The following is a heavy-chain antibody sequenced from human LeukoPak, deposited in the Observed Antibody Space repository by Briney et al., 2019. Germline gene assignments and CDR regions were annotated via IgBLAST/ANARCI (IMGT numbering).Heavy chain of an antibody. D-gene: IGHD3-16*01. Sequence: GGSLRLSCAASGFKFSDHYIDWVRQAPGKGLEWVGRIRSKANSYATAYAASVKGRFTISRDDSKNTAYLQMNSLRTEDMAVYYCTRPSAGGLDYWGQGTLVTVSS. CDR2: IRSKANSYAT. CDR1: GFKFSDHY. CDR3: TRPSAGGLDY. J-gene: IGHJ4*02. V-gene: IGHV3-73*01.